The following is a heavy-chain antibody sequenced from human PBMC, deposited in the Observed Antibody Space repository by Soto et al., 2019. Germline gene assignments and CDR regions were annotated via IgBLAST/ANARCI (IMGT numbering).Heavy chain of an antibody. CDR1: GFTFSSYA. CDR2: ISGSGGST. J-gene: IGHJ4*02. D-gene: IGHD1-26*01. V-gene: IGHV3-23*01. CDR3: SKVTWSSPWRAGGLGQ. Sequence: GGSLRLSCAASGFTFSSYAMSWVRQAPGKGLEWVSAISGSGGSTYYADSVKGRFTISRDNSKNTLYLQMNSLRAEDTAVYYCSKVTWSSPWRAGGLGQWVQVTLATITS.